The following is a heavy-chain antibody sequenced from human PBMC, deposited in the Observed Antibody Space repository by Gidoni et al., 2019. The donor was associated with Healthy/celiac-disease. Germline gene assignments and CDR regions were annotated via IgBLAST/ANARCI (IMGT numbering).Heavy chain of an antibody. CDR3: ARDGGERFNDAFDI. CDR1: GSTFSSYE. J-gene: IGHJ3*02. D-gene: IGHD3-16*01. V-gene: IGHV3-48*03. CDR2: ISSSGSTI. Sequence: EVQLVGSGGGLVRPGGSWRLSCAAPGSTFSSYEMNWVRQAPGKGLEWVSYISSSGSTIYYADSVKGRFTISRDNAKNSLYLQMNSLRAEDTAVYYCARDGGERFNDAFDIWGQGTMVTVSS.